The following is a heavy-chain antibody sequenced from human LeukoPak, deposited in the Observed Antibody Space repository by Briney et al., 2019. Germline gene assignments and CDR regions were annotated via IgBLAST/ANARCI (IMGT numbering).Heavy chain of an antibody. V-gene: IGHV1-46*01. CDR3: AGDGSSTTVISRTTYYYYYMDV. J-gene: IGHJ6*03. CDR2: INPSGGST. D-gene: IGHD4-17*01. Sequence: ASVKVSCKASGYTFTSYYMHWVRQAPGQGLEWMGIINPSGGSTSYAQKFQGRVTMTRDMSTSTVYMEPSSLRSEDTAVYYCAGDGSSTTVISRTTYYYYYMDVWGKGTTVTVSS. CDR1: GYTFTSYY.